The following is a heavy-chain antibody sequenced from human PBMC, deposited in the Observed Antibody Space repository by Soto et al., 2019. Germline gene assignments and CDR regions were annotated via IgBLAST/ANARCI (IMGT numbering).Heavy chain of an antibody. J-gene: IGHJ4*02. V-gene: IGHV3-33*01. CDR1: GFTFSSYG. CDR2: IWYDGSNK. CDR3: ARSVQFVRGVDY. D-gene: IGHD3-10*01. Sequence: QVQLVESGGGVVQPGRSLRLSCAASGFTFSSYGMHWVRQAPGKGLEWVAVIWYDGSNKYYADSVKGRFTISRDNSKNTLYLQMNSLRAEDTAVYYCARSVQFVRGVDYWGQGTLVTVSS.